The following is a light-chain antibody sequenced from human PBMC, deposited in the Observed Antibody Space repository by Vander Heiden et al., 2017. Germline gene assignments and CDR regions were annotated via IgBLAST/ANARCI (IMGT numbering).Light chain of an antibody. V-gene: IGLV4-69*02. CDR2: LNSDGSH. J-gene: IGLJ2*01. CDR1: SGHRSYA. Sequence: QLVLTQSPSASASLGASVKLTCTLSSGHRSYAIAWHQQQPEKGPRYLMKLNSDGSHSNGDGIPDRFSGSSSGAERYLTISSLQSEDEADYYCQTWGTGTQGVVFGGGTKLTVL. CDR3: QTWGTGTQGVV.